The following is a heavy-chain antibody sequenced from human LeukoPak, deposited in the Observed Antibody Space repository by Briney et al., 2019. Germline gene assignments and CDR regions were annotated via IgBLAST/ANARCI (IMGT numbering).Heavy chain of an antibody. V-gene: IGHV4-4*07. CDR1: GGSISSYY. J-gene: IGHJ4*02. CDR3: ARYYCSSTTCYHFDY. Sequence: SETLSLTCTVSGGSISSYYGSWIRQPAGKGLEWIGRIYTSGSTNYNPSLKSRVTTSVDTSKNQFSLKLSSVTAADTAVYFCARYYCSSTTCYHFDYWGQGTLVTVSS. CDR2: IYTSGST. D-gene: IGHD2-2*01.